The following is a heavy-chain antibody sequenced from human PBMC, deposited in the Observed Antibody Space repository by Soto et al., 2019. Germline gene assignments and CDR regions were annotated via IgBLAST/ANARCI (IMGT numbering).Heavy chain of an antibody. V-gene: IGHV1-69*02. Sequence: SVKVSCKASGGTFSSYTISWVRQAPRQGLEWMGRIIPILGIANYAQKFQGRVTITADKSTSTAYMELSSLRSEDTAVYYCAARPQAYYYYYMDVWGKGTTVTVSS. D-gene: IGHD6-6*01. CDR1: GGTFSSYT. J-gene: IGHJ6*03. CDR3: AARPQAYYYYYMDV. CDR2: IIPILGIA.